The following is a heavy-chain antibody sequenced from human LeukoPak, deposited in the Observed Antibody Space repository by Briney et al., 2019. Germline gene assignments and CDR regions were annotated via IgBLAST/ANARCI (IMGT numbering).Heavy chain of an antibody. CDR3: AREVGATRLDY. CDR2: IIPIFGTA. V-gene: IGHV1-69*13. CDR1: GGTFSSYA. J-gene: IGHJ4*02. Sequence: GASVKVSCRASGGTFSSYAISWVRQAPGQGLEWMGGIIPIFGTANYAQKFQGRVTITADESTSTAYMELSSLRSEDTAVYYCAREVGATRLDYWGQGTLVTVSS. D-gene: IGHD1-26*01.